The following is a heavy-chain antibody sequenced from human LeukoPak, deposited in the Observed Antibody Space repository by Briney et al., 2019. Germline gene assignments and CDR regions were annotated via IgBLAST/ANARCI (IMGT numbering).Heavy chain of an antibody. CDR1: GFTFDNYA. D-gene: IGHD1-7*01. J-gene: IGHJ4*02. CDR3: ARGYDWNYLHF. Sequence: PGRSLRLSCATSGFTFDNYAMTWVRQAPGKGLEWVGFIRSRSYDETTDYAASVKDRFIISRDDSKRIAYLQMNSLTIEDTGMYYCARGYDWNYLHFWGQGVLVTVSS. CDR2: IRSRSYDETT. V-gene: IGHV3-49*04.